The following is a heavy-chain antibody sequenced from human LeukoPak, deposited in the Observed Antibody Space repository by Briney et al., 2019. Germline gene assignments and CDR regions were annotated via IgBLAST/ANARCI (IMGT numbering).Heavy chain of an antibody. V-gene: IGHV3-30*02. CDR3: AKDRYYDSSGYGY. Sequence: GGSLRLSCAASGFTFSSYAMHWVRQAPGKGLEWVAFIRYDGSNKYYADSVKGRFTISRDNSKNTLYLQMNSLRAEDTAVYYCAKDRYYDSSGYGYWGQGTLVTVSS. CDR1: GFTFSSYA. J-gene: IGHJ4*02. CDR2: IRYDGSNK. D-gene: IGHD3-22*01.